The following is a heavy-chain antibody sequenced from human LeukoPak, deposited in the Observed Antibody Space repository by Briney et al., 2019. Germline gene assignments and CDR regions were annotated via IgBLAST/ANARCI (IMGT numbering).Heavy chain of an antibody. Sequence: ASVKVSCKASGYTFTGYYMHWVRQAPGQGLEWMGWINPKNGDTNYAQKFQDRVIMTRDTSISTAYMELSRLRPDDTAVYYRARDRGIAVANVDFDYWGQGTLVTVSS. CDR3: ARDRGIAVANVDFDY. D-gene: IGHD6-19*01. V-gene: IGHV1-2*02. J-gene: IGHJ4*02. CDR2: INPKNGDT. CDR1: GYTFTGYY.